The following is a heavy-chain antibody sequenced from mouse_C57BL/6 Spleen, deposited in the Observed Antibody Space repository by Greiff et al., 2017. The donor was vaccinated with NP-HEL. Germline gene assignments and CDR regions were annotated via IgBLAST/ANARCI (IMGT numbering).Heavy chain of an antibody. CDR1: GYTFTSYW. J-gene: IGHJ3*01. CDR3: ARVYGYDWGFAY. CDR2: IDPSDSYT. D-gene: IGHD2-2*01. Sequence: QVQLQQPGAELVMPGASVKLSCKASGYTFTSYWMHWVKQRPGQGLAWIGEIDPSDSYTNYNQKFKGKSTLTVDQSSSTAYMQLSSLTSEDSAVYYCARVYGYDWGFAYWGQGTLVTVSS. V-gene: IGHV1-69*01.